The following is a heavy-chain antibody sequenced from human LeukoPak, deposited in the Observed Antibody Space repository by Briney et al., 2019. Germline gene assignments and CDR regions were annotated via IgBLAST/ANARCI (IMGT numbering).Heavy chain of an antibody. D-gene: IGHD6-13*01. V-gene: IGHV3-21*01. CDR3: ARVMGSSSWYDGGFDY. CDR2: ISSSSSYI. Sequence: GGSLRLSCAASGFTFSSYSMNWVRQAPGKGLEWVSSISSSSSYIYYADSVKGRFTISRDNAKNSLYLQMNSLRAEDTAVYYCARVMGSSSWYDGGFDYWGQGILVTVSS. CDR1: GFTFSSYS. J-gene: IGHJ4*02.